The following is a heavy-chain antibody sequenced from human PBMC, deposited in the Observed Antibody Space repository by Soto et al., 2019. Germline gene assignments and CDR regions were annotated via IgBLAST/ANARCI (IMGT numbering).Heavy chain of an antibody. V-gene: IGHV4-59*08. J-gene: IGHJ4*02. CDR2: TDYSGNT. D-gene: IGHD6-19*01. Sequence: QVQLQESGPGLVRPSETLSLTCTVSSDSISSYYWIWIRQSPGKGLEWIGYTDYSGNTNYNPSLKSRVPISGVTSKTQFSLRLSSVTAADTAVYYCARAVGDPLYYLDYWGQGTLVTVSS. CDR1: SDSISSYY. CDR3: ARAVGDPLYYLDY.